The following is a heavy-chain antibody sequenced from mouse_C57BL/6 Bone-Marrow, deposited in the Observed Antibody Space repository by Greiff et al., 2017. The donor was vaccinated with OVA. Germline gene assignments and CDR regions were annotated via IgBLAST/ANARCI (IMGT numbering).Heavy chain of an antibody. V-gene: IGHV7-1*01. J-gene: IGHJ1*03. CDR1: GFTFSDFY. Sequence: EVNLVESGGGLVQSGRSLRLSCATSGFTFSDFYMEWVRQAPGKGLEWIAASRNKANDYTTEYSASVKGRFIVSRDTSQSILYLQMNALRAEDTAMYYCARDAEGYGSSYGYFDVWGTGTTGTVSS. CDR2: SRNKANDYTT. CDR3: ARDAEGYGSSYGYFDV. D-gene: IGHD1-1*01.